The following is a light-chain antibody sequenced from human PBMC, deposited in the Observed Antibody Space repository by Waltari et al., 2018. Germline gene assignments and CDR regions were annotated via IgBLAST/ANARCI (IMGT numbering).Light chain of an antibody. CDR2: DVS. Sequence: QSALTQPASVSGSPGQSITISCTGTSDDVGGYAYVPWYQHHPGKAPKLIIYDVSDRPSGVSNRFSGSRSANTASLAISGLQAEDEAHYYCGSYTSSDTWIFGGGTKLTVL. J-gene: IGLJ2*01. CDR1: SDDVGGYAY. CDR3: GSYTSSDTWI. V-gene: IGLV2-14*03.